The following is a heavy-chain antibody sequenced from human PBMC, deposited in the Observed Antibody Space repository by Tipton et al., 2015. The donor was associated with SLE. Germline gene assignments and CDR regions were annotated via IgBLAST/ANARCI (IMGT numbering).Heavy chain of an antibody. D-gene: IGHD2-2*01. CDR2: INHSGST. J-gene: IGHJ1*01. CDR1: GGSFSGYY. CDR3: ARGGTSYCSSTSCTTNFQH. V-gene: IGHV4-34*01. Sequence: TLSLTCAVYGGSFSGYYWSWIRQPPGKGLEWIGEINHSGSTNYNPSLKSRVTISVDTSKNQFSLKLSSVTAADTAVYYCARGGTSYCSSTSCTTNFQHWGQGTLVTVSS.